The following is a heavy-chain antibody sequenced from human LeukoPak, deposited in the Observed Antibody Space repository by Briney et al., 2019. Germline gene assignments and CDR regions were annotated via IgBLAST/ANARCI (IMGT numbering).Heavy chain of an antibody. CDR3: ASAPSTAPDAFDI. CDR1: GGSISSCNW. Sequence: PSGTLSLTCAVSGGSISSCNWWSWVRQPPGKGLEWIGEIYHSGSTNYNPSLKSRVTISVDKSKNQFSLKLSSVTAADTAVYYCASAPSTAPDAFDIWGQGTMVTVSS. V-gene: IGHV4-4*02. D-gene: IGHD4-17*01. CDR2: IYHSGST. J-gene: IGHJ3*02.